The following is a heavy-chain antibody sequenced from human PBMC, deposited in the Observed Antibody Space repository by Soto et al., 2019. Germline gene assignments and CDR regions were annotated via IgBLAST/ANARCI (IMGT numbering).Heavy chain of an antibody. V-gene: IGHV1-69*13. J-gene: IGHJ5*02. D-gene: IGHD2-21*02. CDR1: GGTFSSYA. CDR3: ATSGAHIVVVTGVRGWFDP. Sequence: ASVKVSCKASGGTFSSYAISWVRQAPGQGPEWMGGIIPIFGTANYAQKFQGRVTITADESTSTAYMELSSLRSEDTAVYYCATSGAHIVVVTGVRGWFDPWGQGTLVTVSS. CDR2: IIPIFGTA.